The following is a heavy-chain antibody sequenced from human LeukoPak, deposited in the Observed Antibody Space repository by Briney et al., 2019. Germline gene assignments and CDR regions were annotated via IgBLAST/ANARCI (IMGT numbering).Heavy chain of an antibody. V-gene: IGHV3-23*01. CDR2: ISGSGGST. J-gene: IGHJ4*02. CDR1: GFTFSSYA. D-gene: IGHD3-10*01. CDR3: AKPQLLWFGELDY. Sequence: GGSLRLSCAASGFTFSSYAMSWVRQAPGKGLEWVSAISGSGGSTYYADSVKGRSTISRDNSKNTLYLQMNSLRAEDTAVYYCAKPQLLWFGELDYWGQGTLVTVSS.